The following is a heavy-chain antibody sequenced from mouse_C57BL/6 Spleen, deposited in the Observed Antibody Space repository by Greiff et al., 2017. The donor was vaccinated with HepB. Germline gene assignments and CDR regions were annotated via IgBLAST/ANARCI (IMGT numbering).Heavy chain of an antibody. D-gene: IGHD2-5*01. Sequence: QVQLQQPGAELVKPGASVKMSCKASGYTFTSYWITWVKQRPGQGLEWIGDIYPGSGSTNYNEKFKSKATLTVDTSSSTAYMQLSSLTSEDSAVYYCARCDYYSNWAWFAYWGQGTLVTVSA. CDR2: IYPGSGST. V-gene: IGHV1-55*01. CDR3: ARCDYYSNWAWFAY. CDR1: GYTFTSYW. J-gene: IGHJ3*01.